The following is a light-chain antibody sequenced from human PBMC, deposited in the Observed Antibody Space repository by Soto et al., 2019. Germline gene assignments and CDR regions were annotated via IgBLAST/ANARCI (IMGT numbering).Light chain of an antibody. CDR1: QSISSS. V-gene: IGKV1-5*03. Sequence: DIQMTQSPSTLSASVGDRVTITCRASQSISSSLAWYQQKPGKAPKLLIYKASSLESGVPSRFSGSGSGTEFTLTISSLQPDDFATYYCQQFNTCSWTFGQGTKVEIK. CDR3: QQFNTCSWT. J-gene: IGKJ1*01. CDR2: KAS.